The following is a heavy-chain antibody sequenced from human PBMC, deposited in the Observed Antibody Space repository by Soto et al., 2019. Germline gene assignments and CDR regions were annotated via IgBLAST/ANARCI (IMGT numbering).Heavy chain of an antibody. J-gene: IGHJ6*02. CDR2: ISRTSNHI. Sequence: GGSLRLSCAASGFTFSNYTLNWVRQAPGKGLEWVSIISRTSNHIHYADSVKGRFTVSRDNAENSLYLQMNSLRAEDTAVYYCAKDRGRGSPVSGGMDVWGQGTTVTVSS. CDR1: GFTFSNYT. CDR3: AKDRGRGSPVSGGMDV. D-gene: IGHD3-10*01. V-gene: IGHV3-21*01.